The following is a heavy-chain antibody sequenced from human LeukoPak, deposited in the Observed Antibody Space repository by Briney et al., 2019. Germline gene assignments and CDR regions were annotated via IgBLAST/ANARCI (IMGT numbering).Heavy chain of an antibody. J-gene: IGHJ4*02. CDR1: SDSFSSYY. V-gene: IGHV4-59*12. CDR2: IHYGGNT. CDR3: ARAAPTRSGSPPRAFDY. D-gene: IGHD3-10*01. Sequence: PSETLSLTCTVSSDSFSSYYWTWIRQPPGKGLEWVGYIHYGGNTNYNPSLKSRVIISVDTSKNQFSLKLSSVTAADTAVYYCARAAPTRSGSPPRAFDYWGQGTLVTVSS.